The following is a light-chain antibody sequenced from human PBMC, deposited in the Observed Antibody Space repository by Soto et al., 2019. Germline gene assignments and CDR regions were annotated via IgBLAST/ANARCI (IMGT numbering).Light chain of an antibody. CDR3: QQYGTSPWT. J-gene: IGKJ1*01. CDR2: TAS. Sequence: EIVLTQSPGTLSLSPGERATLCCRASRSVGSNYLAWYQQKPGQAPRLLIYTASGRAAGIPDRFSGSGSGTDFTLTISRVEPEDFAVYYCQQYGTSPWTFGQGTKVEIK. V-gene: IGKV3-20*01. CDR1: RSVGSNY.